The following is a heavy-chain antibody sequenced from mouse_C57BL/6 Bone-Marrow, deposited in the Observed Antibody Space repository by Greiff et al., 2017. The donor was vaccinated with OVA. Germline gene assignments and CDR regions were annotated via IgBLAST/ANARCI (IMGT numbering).Heavy chain of an antibody. CDR3: ARITTVVEDY. J-gene: IGHJ2*01. CDR2: IRNKANGYTT. CDR1: GFTFTDYY. V-gene: IGHV7-3*01. Sequence: EVKVVESGGGLVQPGGSLSLSCAASGFTFTDYYMSWVRQPPGKALEWLGFIRNKANGYTTEYSASVKGRFTISRDNSQSILYLQMNALRAEDSATYYCARITTVVEDYWGQGTTLTVSS. D-gene: IGHD1-1*01.